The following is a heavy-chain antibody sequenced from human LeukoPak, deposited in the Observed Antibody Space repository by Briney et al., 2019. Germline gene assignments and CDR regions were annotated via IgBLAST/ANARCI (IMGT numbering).Heavy chain of an antibody. CDR3: AREEQQMFDY. CDR2: ISPDGSST. CDR1: GFTFSTYW. Sequence: GGSLRLSCAASGFTFSTYWMHWVRQAPGKGPVWVSRISPDGSSTRYADSVKGRFTISRDDAKNSLYLQMNSLRAEDTAVYFCAREEQQMFDYWGQGTLVTVSS. V-gene: IGHV3-74*01. D-gene: IGHD1-26*01. J-gene: IGHJ4*02.